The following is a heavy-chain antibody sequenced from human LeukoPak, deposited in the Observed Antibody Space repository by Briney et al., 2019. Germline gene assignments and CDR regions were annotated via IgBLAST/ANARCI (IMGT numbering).Heavy chain of an antibody. CDR1: GGSISSSSYY. CDR3: ARESAAGFWVDP. Sequence: PSETLSLTCTVSGGSISSSSYYWGWIRQPPGKGLEWIGSIYHSGSTYYNPSLKSRVTISVDRSKNQFSLKLSSVTAADTAVYYCARESAAGFWVDPWGQGTLVTVSS. D-gene: IGHD2-15*01. J-gene: IGHJ5*02. CDR2: IYHSGST. V-gene: IGHV4-39*07.